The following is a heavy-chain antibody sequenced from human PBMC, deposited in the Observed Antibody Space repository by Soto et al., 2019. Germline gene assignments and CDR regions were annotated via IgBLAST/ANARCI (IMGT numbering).Heavy chain of an antibody. CDR2: INPSKYTT. CDR1: GYLFTSYA. V-gene: IGHV1-3*01. CDR3: GKDEGYSRGWSYYDY. D-gene: IGHD6-19*01. Sequence: GASVKVSCKTSGYLFTSYAIHWVRQAPGQRLEWMGWINPSKYTTVYSQKFQGRLTFTRDTSASAVYMELSSLESEDTAVYYCGKDEGYSRGWSYYDYWGQGTLVTVSS. J-gene: IGHJ4*02.